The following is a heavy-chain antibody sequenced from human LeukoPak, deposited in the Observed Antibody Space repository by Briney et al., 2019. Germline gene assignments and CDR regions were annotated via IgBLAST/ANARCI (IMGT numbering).Heavy chain of an antibody. J-gene: IGHJ4*02. CDR2: ISSSSSYI. D-gene: IGHD2-15*01. V-gene: IGHV3-21*01. CDR1: GFTFSSYS. CDR3: ARGTPDGLSSGGSCYGY. Sequence: GGSLRLSCAASGFTFSSYSMNWVRQAPGKGLEWVSSISSSSSYIYYADSVKGRFTISRDNAKNSLYLQMNSLRAEDTAVYYCARGTPDGLSSGGSCYGYWGQGTLVTVSS.